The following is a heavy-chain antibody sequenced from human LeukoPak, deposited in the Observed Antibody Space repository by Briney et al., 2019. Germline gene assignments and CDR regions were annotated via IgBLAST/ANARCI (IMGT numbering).Heavy chain of an antibody. Sequence: GGSLRLSCAASGFTFSSYSMNWVRQAPGKGLEWVSSISSSSSYIYYADSVKGRFTISRDNAKNSLYLQMNSLRAEDTAVYYCARDQSSKWELSHSTYYGMDVWGQGTTVTVSS. CDR3: ARDQSSKWELSHSTYYGMDV. D-gene: IGHD1-26*01. CDR2: ISSSSSYI. CDR1: GFTFSSYS. V-gene: IGHV3-21*01. J-gene: IGHJ6*02.